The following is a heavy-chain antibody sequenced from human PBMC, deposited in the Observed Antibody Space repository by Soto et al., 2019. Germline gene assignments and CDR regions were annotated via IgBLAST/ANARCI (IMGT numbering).Heavy chain of an antibody. V-gene: IGHV4-59*01. CDR2: IYYSGST. J-gene: IGHJ6*03. CDR1: GISISSYY. Sequence: SATRSLTCTFFGISISSYYWSWTWQPPGKGLKWIGYIYYSGSTNSNPSLKSLVTSSVDTSKNRFSLQLSSVTAVDTVVYYCARFQAYSYMDVWGKGTTVTVAS. CDR3: ARFQAYSYMDV.